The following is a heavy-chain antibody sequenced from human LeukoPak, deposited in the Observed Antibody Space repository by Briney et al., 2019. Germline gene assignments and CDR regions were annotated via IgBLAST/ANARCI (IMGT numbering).Heavy chain of an antibody. CDR2: INHSGST. CDR3: ARDFYSRTVAYYYYYGMDV. D-gene: IGHD2-21*01. Sequence: SETLSLTCAVYGGSFSGYYWSWIRQPPGKGLEWIGEINHSGSTNYNPSLKSRVTISVDTSKNQFSLKLSSVTAADTAVYYCARDFYSRTVAYYYYYGMDVWGQGTTVTVSS. CDR1: GGSFSGYY. J-gene: IGHJ6*02. V-gene: IGHV4-34*01.